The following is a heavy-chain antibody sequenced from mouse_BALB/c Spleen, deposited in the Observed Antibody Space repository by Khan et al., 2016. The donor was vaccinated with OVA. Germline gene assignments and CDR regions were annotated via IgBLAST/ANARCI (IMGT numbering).Heavy chain of an antibody. CDR1: GFSLNTYS. CDR3: ARRGYEYGRGAVFAY. Sequence: QMQLEESGPGLVQPSQSLSITCTVSGFSLNTYSVHWVRRSPGKGLEWLGVIWSAGSPDYNAAFISGLTISQDNSRRQVFFKMKSPQPNDTAIEYCARRGYEYGRGAVFAYWGQGTLVTVSA. CDR2: IWSAGSP. J-gene: IGHJ3*01. D-gene: IGHD2-4*01. V-gene: IGHV2-2*02.